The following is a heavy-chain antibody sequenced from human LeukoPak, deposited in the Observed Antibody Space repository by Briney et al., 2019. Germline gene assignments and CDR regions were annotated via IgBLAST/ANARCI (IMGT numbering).Heavy chain of an antibody. CDR3: AKGFSGWYSDAFDI. CDR2: IDNTYNHI. D-gene: IGHD6-19*01. V-gene: IGHV3-21*04. J-gene: IGHJ3*02. CDR1: GFTFSSYT. Sequence: ETGGSLRLSCAASGFTFSSYTMNWVRQAPGKGLEWVSSIDNTYNHIDYADSLKGRFTISRDNAKNSLYLQMNSLRAEDTAVYYCAKGFSGWYSDAFDIWGQGTMVTVSS.